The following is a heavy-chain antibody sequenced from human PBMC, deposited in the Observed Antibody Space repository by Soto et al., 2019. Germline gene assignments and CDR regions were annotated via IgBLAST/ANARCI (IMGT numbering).Heavy chain of an antibody. V-gene: IGHV3-74*01. CDR1: GCTFSNHW. CDR3: ARGYSSGPDY. CDR2: INSDGSTT. Sequence: VQLVESGGGLVQPGGSLRLSCAASGCTFSNHWMHWVRQAPGKGLVWVSRINSDGSTTTYADSVKGRFTISRDNAKNTLYLQLNSLRAEDTALYYCARGYSSGPDYWGQGTLVTVSS. J-gene: IGHJ4*02. D-gene: IGHD6-19*01.